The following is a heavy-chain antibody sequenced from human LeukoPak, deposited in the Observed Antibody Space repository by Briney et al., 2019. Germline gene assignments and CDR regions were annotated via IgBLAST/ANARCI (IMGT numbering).Heavy chain of an antibody. V-gene: IGHV3-48*01. CDR1: GFTFSSYS. Sequence: GGSLRLSCAASGFTFSSYSMNWVRQAPGKGLEWISYIGISSGNTKYADSVKGRFTISGDKAKSSVYLQMNSLRVEDTAVYYCARDTKYAFDNWGQGTLVTVSS. CDR2: IGISSGNT. D-gene: IGHD2-2*01. CDR3: ARDTKYAFDN. J-gene: IGHJ4*02.